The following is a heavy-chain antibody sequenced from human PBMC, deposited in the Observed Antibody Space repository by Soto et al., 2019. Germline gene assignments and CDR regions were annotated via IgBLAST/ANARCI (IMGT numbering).Heavy chain of an antibody. D-gene: IGHD3-22*01. CDR2: IYYSGRT. CDR1: GGSISSGDYY. V-gene: IGHV4-30-4*01. J-gene: IGHJ4*02. CDR3: AREGSYYYDSSGYYFSDD. Sequence: QVQLQESGPGLVKPSQTLSLTCTVSGGSISSGDYYWSWIRQPPGKGLEWIGYIYYSGRTYYNPSLKSRVTISVDTSKNQFSLKLSSVTAADTAVYYCAREGSYYYDSSGYYFSDDWGQGTLVTVSS.